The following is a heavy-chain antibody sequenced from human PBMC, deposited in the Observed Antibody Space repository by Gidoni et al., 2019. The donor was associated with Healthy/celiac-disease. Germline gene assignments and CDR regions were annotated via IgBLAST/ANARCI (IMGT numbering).Heavy chain of an antibody. J-gene: IGHJ4*02. V-gene: IGHV3-21*01. CDR2: ISSSSSYI. D-gene: IGHD3-10*01. CDR3: ARRRITEYYFDY. CDR1: GFTFSSYS. Sequence: EVQLVESGGGLVKPGGSLSLSCAASGFTFSSYSMNWVRQAPGKGLEWVSSISSSSSYIYYADSVKGRFTISRDNAKNSLYLQMNSLRAEDTAVYYCARRRITEYYFDYWGQGTLVTVSS.